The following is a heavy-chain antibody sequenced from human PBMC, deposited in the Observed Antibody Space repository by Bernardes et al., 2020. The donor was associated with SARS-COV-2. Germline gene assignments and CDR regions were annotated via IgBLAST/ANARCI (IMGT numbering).Heavy chain of an antibody. J-gene: IGHJ4*02. Sequence: GGSLRLSCAAAGFTFSSYWMHWFRQAPGKGLVWVSRINSDGSSTSYADSVKGRFTISRDNAKNRLYLQMNSLRVEDTAVYYCARERRDLLVDYWGQGTLVTVST. D-gene: IGHD1-26*01. CDR3: ARERRDLLVDY. V-gene: IGHV3-74*01. CDR2: INSDGSST. CDR1: GFTFSSYW.